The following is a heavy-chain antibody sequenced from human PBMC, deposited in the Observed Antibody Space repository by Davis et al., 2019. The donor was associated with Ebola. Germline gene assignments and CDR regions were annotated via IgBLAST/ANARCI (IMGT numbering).Heavy chain of an antibody. CDR3: ARDRVEDGRFGEAAY. J-gene: IGHJ4*02. V-gene: IGHV3-21*01. CDR1: GFAFSTYS. D-gene: IGHD3-10*01. Sequence: GESLKISCAASGFAFSTYSMNWVRQAPGKGLEWVSFISSSSYIYYADSVKGRFTISRDDAKNSLYLQMNSLRAEDTALYYCARDRVEDGRFGEAAYWGQGTLVTVSS. CDR2: ISSSSYI.